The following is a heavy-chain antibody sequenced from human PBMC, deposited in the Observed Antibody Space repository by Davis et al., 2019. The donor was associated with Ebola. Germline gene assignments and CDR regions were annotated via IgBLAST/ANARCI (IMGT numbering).Heavy chain of an antibody. V-gene: IGHV3-53*01. CDR1: GFTVSNNY. CDR3: AREVGSRGWYTVDY. J-gene: IGHJ4*02. Sequence: PGGSLRLSCAASGFTVSNNYMSWVRQAPGKGLEWVSTIRPFGERTYYKSSVRGRFTISRDDSKNTLYLHMNSLRAEDTAVYYCAREVGSRGWYTVDYWGQGTLVTVSS. D-gene: IGHD6-19*01. CDR2: RPFGERT.